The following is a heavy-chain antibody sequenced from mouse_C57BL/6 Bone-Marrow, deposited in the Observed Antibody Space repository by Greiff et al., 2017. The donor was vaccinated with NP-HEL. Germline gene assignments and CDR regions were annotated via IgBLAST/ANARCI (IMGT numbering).Heavy chain of an antibody. J-gene: IGHJ3*01. CDR3: ARHGDSTWFAY. V-gene: IGHV5-15*01. CDR2: ISNLAYSI. Sequence: EVNVVESGGGLVQPGGSLKLSCAASGFTFSDYGMAWVRQAPRKGPEWVAFISNLAYSIYYADTVTGRFTISRENAKNTLYLEMSSLRSEDTAMYYCARHGDSTWFAYWGQGTLVTVSA. D-gene: IGHD2-5*01. CDR1: GFTFSDYG.